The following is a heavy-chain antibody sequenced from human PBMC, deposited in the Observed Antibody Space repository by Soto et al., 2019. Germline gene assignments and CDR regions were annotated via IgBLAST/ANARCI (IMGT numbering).Heavy chain of an antibody. CDR3: ARQRATVTTVYGNYYCGMDV. J-gene: IGHJ6*02. CDR1: GGSISSSSYY. Sequence: SETLSLTCTVSGGSISSSSYYWGWIRQPPGKGLEWIGSIYYSGSTYYNPSLKSRVTISVDTSKNQFSLKLSSVTAADTAVYYCARQRATVTTVYGNYYCGMDVWGQGTTVTVSS. CDR2: IYYSGST. V-gene: IGHV4-39*01. D-gene: IGHD4-17*01.